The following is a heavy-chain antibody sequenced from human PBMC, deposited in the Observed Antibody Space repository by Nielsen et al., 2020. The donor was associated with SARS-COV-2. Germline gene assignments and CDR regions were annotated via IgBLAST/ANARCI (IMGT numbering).Heavy chain of an antibody. CDR2: IDWDDDK. V-gene: IGHV2-70*01. D-gene: IGHD6-13*01. J-gene: IGHJ6*02. CDR3: ARIAAADNYYYGMDV. Sequence: SGPTLVKPTETLTLTCTFSGFSLSTSGMCVSWIRQPPGKALEWLALIDWDDDKYYSTSLKTRLTISKDTSKNQVVLTMTNMDPVDTATYYCARIAAADNYYYGMDVWGQGTTVTVSS. CDR1: GFSLSTSGMC.